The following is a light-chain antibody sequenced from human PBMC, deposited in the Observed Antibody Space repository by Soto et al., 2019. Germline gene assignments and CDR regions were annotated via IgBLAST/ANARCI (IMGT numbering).Light chain of an antibody. V-gene: IGLV2-14*01. CDR2: EVT. J-gene: IGLJ1*01. Sequence: QSTLTQPASVSGSPGQSITISCTGTSSDVGRYDYVSWYQHHPGKAPKLLIYEVTKRPSGISNRFSGSKSGNTASLTISGLQADDEAAYYCSAFTTDSTYVFGSGTKVTVL. CDR1: SSDVGRYDY. CDR3: SAFTTDSTYV.